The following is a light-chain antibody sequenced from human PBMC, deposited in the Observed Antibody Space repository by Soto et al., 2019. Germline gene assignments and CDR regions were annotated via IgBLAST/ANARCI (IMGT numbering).Light chain of an antibody. CDR2: DAS. Sequence: DIQMTQSPSSLSASVGDRVTITCRASQTISTYLNWYQQKPGKAPRLLIYDASSLLSGVPSRFSGSGSGTDFSLIIASLQPDDFSTYYCQQSDSTPYTFGQGTKVEI. J-gene: IGKJ2*01. CDR3: QQSDSTPYT. V-gene: IGKV1-39*01. CDR1: QTISTY.